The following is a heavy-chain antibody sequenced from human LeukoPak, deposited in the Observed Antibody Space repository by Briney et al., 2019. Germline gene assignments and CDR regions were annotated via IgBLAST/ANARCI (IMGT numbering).Heavy chain of an antibody. CDR2: IYYSGST. CDR1: GGSISSGGYY. Sequence: SQTLSLTCTVSGGSISSGGYYWSWIRQHPGKGLEWIGYIYYSGSTYYNPSLKSRVTISVDTSKNQFSLKLSSVTAADTAVYYCAGEFDYGDYDGSFDYWGQGTLVTVSS. V-gene: IGHV4-31*03. D-gene: IGHD4-17*01. CDR3: AGEFDYGDYDGSFDY. J-gene: IGHJ4*02.